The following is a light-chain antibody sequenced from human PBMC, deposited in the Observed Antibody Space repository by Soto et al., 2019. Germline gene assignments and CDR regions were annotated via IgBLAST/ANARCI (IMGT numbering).Light chain of an antibody. CDR1: QSISTW. V-gene: IGKV1-5*01. Sequence: DIQMTQSPSTLSASVGDRVTITCRASQSISTWLAWYQQKPGKAPKLLIHDASNLESGVPSRFSGSGSGTHFTLTISSLQPDDFATFYCQHYNNYPWTFGQGTKVDIK. J-gene: IGKJ1*01. CDR2: DAS. CDR3: QHYNNYPWT.